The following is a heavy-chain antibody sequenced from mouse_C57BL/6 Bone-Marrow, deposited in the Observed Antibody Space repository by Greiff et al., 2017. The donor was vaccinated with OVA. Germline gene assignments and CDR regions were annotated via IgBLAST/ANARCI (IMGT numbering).Heavy chain of an antibody. CDR2: INPSNGGT. V-gene: IGHV1-53*01. CDR3: ARETTAYWYFDV. Sequence: QVQLQQSGTELVKPGASVKLSCKASGYTFTSYWMHWVKQRPGQGLEWIGNINPSNGGTNYNEKFKSKATLTVDKSSSTAYMQLSSLTSEDSAVYYCARETTAYWYFDVWGTGTTVTVSS. D-gene: IGHD1-2*01. J-gene: IGHJ1*03. CDR1: GYTFTSYW.